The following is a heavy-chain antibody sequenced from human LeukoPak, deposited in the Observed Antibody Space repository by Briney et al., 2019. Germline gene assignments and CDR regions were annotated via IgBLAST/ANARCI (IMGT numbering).Heavy chain of an antibody. CDR3: AKEDSSGWYSSAFDI. CDR1: GFTFDDYA. V-gene: IGHV3-9*01. CDR2: ISWNSGSI. Sequence: PGGSLRLSCAASGFTFDDYAMHWVRQAPGKGLEWVSGISWNSGSIGYAGSVKGRFTISRDNAKNSLYLQMNSLRAEDTALYYCAKEDSSGWYSSAFDIWGQGTMVTVSS. J-gene: IGHJ3*02. D-gene: IGHD6-19*01.